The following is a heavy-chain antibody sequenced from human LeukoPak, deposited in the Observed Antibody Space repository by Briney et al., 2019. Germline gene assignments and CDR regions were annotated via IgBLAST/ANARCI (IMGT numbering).Heavy chain of an antibody. CDR2: ISGSGDHV. V-gene: IGHV3-21*01. CDR3: ASWAGNTQSDSWSGPFDY. J-gene: IGHJ4*02. D-gene: IGHD3-3*01. Sequence: GSLRLSCSASGFLFTNYYMNWVRQAPGKGLEWISSISGSGDHVYDADSVKGRFTISRDNTKSSLFLQMSSLRVEDTAVYYCASWAGNTQSDSWSGPFDYWGQGTLVTVSS. CDR1: GFLFTNYY.